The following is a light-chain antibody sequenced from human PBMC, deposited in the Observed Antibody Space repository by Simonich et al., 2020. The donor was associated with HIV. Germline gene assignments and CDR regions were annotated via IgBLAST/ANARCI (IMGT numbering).Light chain of an antibody. CDR3: QQYYSTQA. J-gene: IGKJ1*01. CDR2: GAS. V-gene: IGKV3-15*01. CDR1: QSVSSN. Sequence: EIVMTQSPATLSVSPGERATLSCRASQSVSSNLAWYQQKPGQAPRLLSYGASTRATGIPARFSGSGSGTEFTLTISSLQSEDFAVYYCQQYYSTQAFGQGTKVEIK.